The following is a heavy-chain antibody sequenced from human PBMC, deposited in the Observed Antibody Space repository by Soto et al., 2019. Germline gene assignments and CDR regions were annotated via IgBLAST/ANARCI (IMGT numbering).Heavy chain of an antibody. Sequence: GGSLRLSCQASGFNFDNYGMHWVRQAPGKGLEWVAVITYDGSNKYYADSVKGRFTISRDNSKNTLSLHLNTLKPEDTAVYHCAKDRVGGTFYTPLGFWGQGALVTVSS. V-gene: IGHV3-30*18. J-gene: IGHJ4*02. CDR2: ITYDGSNK. CDR3: AKDRVGGTFYTPLGF. CDR1: GFNFDNYG. D-gene: IGHD1-7*01.